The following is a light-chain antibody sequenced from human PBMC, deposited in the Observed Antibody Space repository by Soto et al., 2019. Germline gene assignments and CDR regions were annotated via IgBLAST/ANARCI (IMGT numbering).Light chain of an antibody. J-gene: IGLJ1*01. V-gene: IGLV2-14*03. Sequence: QSALTQPASVSGSPGQSITISCTGTSNDVGGYNYVSWYQQHPGKAPKLMIYDVSNRPSGVSNRFSGSKSANTASLTISGLQTEDESDYYCSSYTGSSTYVFGTGPKLTVL. CDR1: SNDVGGYNY. CDR2: DVS. CDR3: SSYTGSSTYV.